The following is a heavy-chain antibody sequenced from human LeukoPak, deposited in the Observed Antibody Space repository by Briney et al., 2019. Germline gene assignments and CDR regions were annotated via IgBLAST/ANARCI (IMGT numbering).Heavy chain of an antibody. J-gene: IGHJ3*02. Sequence: AASVKVSCKAFGYTFTGYFMHWVRQAPGQELEWVGRINPNTGGTKYTQNLQGRVTMTRDTSISTAYMELSRLRSDDTALYYCAIAGGGSDAFDIWGHGTMVTVSS. CDR3: AIAGGGSDAFDI. V-gene: IGHV1-2*06. CDR1: GYTFTGYF. D-gene: IGHD2-15*01. CDR2: INPNTGGT.